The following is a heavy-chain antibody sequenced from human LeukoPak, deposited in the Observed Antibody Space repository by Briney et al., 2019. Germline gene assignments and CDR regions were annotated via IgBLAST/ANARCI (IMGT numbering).Heavy chain of an antibody. D-gene: IGHD2-2*01. V-gene: IGHV3-30*04. CDR1: GFTFSSYA. CDR3: AKVGVPAVMELGTRGVATTIELDY. Sequence: QTGGSLRLSCAASGFTFSSYAMHWVRQAPGKGLEWVAVISNDGSKKNYADSVKGRFTISRDNSKNTLYLQMNSLRADDTAVYYCAKVGVPAVMELGTRGVATTIELDYWGQGTLVTVSS. J-gene: IGHJ4*02. CDR2: ISNDGSKK.